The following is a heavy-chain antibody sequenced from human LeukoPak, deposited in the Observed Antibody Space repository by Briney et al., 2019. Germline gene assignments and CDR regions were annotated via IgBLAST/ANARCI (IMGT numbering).Heavy chain of an antibody. CDR2: IYPGDSDT. V-gene: IGHV5-51*01. D-gene: IGHD2-15*01. J-gene: IGHJ3*02. Sequence: GESLKISCKGSGYSFTSYWIGWVRQMPGKGLEWMGIIYPGDSDTRYSPSFQGQVTISADKSISTAYLQWSSLKASDTAMYYCARHLGEGCSGGSCYPRDKYDAFDIWGQGTMVTVSS. CDR3: ARHLGEGCSGGSCYPRDKYDAFDI. CDR1: GYSFTSYW.